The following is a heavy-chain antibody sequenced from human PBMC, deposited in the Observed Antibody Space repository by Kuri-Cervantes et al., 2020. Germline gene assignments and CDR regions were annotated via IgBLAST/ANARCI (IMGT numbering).Heavy chain of an antibody. J-gene: IGHJ4*02. CDR1: GYTFNSFD. D-gene: IGHD5-24*01. Sequence: ASVKVSCKASGYTFNSFDINWVRQATGQGLEYLGWMNADDGHTGYAQKFQGRVTMTRDTSTNTAFMELSSLTSEDTAVYYCARDFLGERWPDYWGQGTLVTVSS. CDR3: ARDFLGERWPDY. V-gene: IGHV1-8*01. CDR2: MNADDGHT.